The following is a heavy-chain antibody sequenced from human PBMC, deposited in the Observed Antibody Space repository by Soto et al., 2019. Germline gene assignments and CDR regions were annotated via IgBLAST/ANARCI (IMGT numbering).Heavy chain of an antibody. Sequence: ALRLSRAASGFRYRNYGKHWVRRAPGKGLEWVAVIWDDGSNEYYADSVKGRFTISRDNSKNTLYLQMNSLRAEDTAVYYCARAAYGDNSYWFDPWGQGTLVTVSS. CDR3: ARAAYGDNSYWFDP. CDR2: IWDDGSNE. J-gene: IGHJ5*02. V-gene: IGHV3-33*01. D-gene: IGHD4-17*01. CDR1: GFRYRNYG.